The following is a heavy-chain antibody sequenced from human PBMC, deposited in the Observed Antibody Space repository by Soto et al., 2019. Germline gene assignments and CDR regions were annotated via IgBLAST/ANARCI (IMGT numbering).Heavy chain of an antibody. Sequence: PSETLSLTCTVSGGSISSYCWSWIRQPPGKGLEWIGYIYYSGSTNYNPSLKSRVTISVDTSKNQFSLKLSSVTAADTAVYYCVRHAQWIIRAYWGQGSLVTVSS. V-gene: IGHV4-59*08. CDR2: IYYSGST. CDR1: GGSISSYC. J-gene: IGHJ4*02. D-gene: IGHD5-12*01. CDR3: VRHAQWIIRAY.